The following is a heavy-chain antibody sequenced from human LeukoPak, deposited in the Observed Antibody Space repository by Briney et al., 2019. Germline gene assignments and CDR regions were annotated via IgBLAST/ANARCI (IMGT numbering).Heavy chain of an antibody. CDR2: TNSDGSST. D-gene: IGHD6-19*01. CDR1: GFAFSSYW. Sequence: GGSLRLSCAASGFAFSSYWMHWVRQAPGKGLVWVSRTNSDGSSTSYADSVKGRFTISRDNAKNTLYLQMNSLRAEDTAVYYCARARIAVAGRFAVAYYFDYWGQGTLVTVSS. J-gene: IGHJ4*02. V-gene: IGHV3-74*01. CDR3: ARARIAVAGRFAVAYYFDY.